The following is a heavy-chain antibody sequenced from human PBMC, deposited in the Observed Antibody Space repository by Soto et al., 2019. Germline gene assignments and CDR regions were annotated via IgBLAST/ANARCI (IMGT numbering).Heavy chain of an antibody. CDR1: GYTFTGYY. CDR2: INAYNGNT. D-gene: IGHD3-3*01. Sequence: ASVKVSCKDSGYTFTGYYMHWVRQATGQGLEWMGWINAYNGNTNYAQKLQGRVTMTTDTSTSTAYMELRSLRSDDTAVYYCARVRYDFWSGYGPGWFDPWGQGTLVTVSS. J-gene: IGHJ5*02. CDR3: ARVRYDFWSGYGPGWFDP. V-gene: IGHV1-18*04.